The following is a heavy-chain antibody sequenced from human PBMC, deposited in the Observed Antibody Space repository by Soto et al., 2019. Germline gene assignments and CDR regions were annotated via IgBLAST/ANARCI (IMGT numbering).Heavy chain of an antibody. V-gene: IGHV1-3*01. CDR1: GYTFTSYA. CDR2: INAGNGNT. J-gene: IGHJ5*02. Sequence: GPSVKVSCKASGYTFTSYAMHWVRQAPGQRLEWMGWINAGNGNTKYSQKFQGRVTITRDTSASTAYMELSSLRSEDTAVYYCARAPLWELRNWFDPWGQGTLVTVSS. D-gene: IGHD1-26*01. CDR3: ARAPLWELRNWFDP.